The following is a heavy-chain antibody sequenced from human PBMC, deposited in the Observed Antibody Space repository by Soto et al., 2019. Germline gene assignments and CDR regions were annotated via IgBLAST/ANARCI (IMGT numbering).Heavy chain of an antibody. CDR1: GYSFTYFW. V-gene: IGHV5-10-1*01. Sequence: GESRKISFQGSGYSFTYFWLSWVRQMPGKGLEWMGRIDPGDSNTIYSPSFQGHVTISVDKSSSTSYLQWGSLKASDTAIYYCAKQGGYYYYGMDAWGQGTTVTVSS. J-gene: IGHJ6*02. CDR3: AKQGGYYYYGMDA. D-gene: IGHD3-16*01. CDR2: IDPGDSNT.